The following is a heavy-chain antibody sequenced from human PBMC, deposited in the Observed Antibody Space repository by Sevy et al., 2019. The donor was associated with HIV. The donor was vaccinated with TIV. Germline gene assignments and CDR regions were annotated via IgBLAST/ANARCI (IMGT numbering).Heavy chain of an antibody. Sequence: SETLSLTCTVSGGSISSSSYYWDWIRQPPGKGLEWIGSIYYSGSTYYNTSLKSRVTISVDTSKNQFSLKLSSVTAADTAVYYCARQGTKLELPHYYYYYGMDVWGQGTTVTVSS. CDR3: ARQGTKLELPHYYYYYGMDV. J-gene: IGHJ6*02. CDR1: GGSISSSSYY. D-gene: IGHD1-7*01. CDR2: IYYSGST. V-gene: IGHV4-39*01.